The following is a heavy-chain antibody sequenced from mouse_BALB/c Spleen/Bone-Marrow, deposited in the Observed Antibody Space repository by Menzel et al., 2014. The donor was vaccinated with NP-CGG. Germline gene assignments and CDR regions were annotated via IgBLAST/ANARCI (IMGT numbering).Heavy chain of an antibody. CDR3: ARDYDNDDGFAY. CDR2: IWSDGGT. V-gene: IGHV2-6*03. D-gene: IGHD2-4*01. J-gene: IGHJ3*01. CDR1: GFSLTSYG. Sequence: VKLVESGPGLVAPSQSLSITCTLSGFSLTSYGLHWVRQPPGKGLEWLAVIWSDGGTTYNSTLKSRLSISKDNSKSQVFLKMNSLQTDDTAVYFCARDYDNDDGFAYWGQGTLVTVSA.